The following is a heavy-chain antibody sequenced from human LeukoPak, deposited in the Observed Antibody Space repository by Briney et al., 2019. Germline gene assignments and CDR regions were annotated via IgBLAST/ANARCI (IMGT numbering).Heavy chain of an antibody. CDR1: GYSFTTNW. V-gene: IGHV5-51*01. CDR3: TRRTDSGWKWFDP. J-gene: IGHJ5*02. CDR2: IYPADSDT. Sequence: GESLKISCKDSGYSFTTNWIGWVRQMPGKGLEWMGIIYPADSDTRYSPSFQGQVTISVDKSISTAYLQWASLKASDTAMYYCTRRTDSGWKWFDPWGQGTLVTVSS. D-gene: IGHD6-25*01.